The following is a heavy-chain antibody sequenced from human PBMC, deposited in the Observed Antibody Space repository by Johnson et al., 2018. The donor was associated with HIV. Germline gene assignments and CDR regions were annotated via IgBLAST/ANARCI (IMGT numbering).Heavy chain of an antibody. J-gene: IGHJ3*02. Sequence: MQLVESGGGVVQPGRSQRLSRAASGFTFSSYDMHWVRQATGKGLEWVSAIGTAGDTYYPGSVKGRFTISRENAKNSLYLQMNSLRAGDTAVYYCAPLGDAFYIWGQGTMVIVSS. D-gene: IGHD7-27*01. CDR1: GFTFSSYD. CDR2: IGTAGDT. CDR3: APLGDAFYI. V-gene: IGHV3-13*01.